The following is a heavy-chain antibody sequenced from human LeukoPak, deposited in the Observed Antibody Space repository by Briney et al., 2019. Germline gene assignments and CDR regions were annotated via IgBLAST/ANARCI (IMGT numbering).Heavy chain of an antibody. CDR2: IKQDGYEK. CDR1: GFTFSGYW. V-gene: IGHV3-7*01. Sequence: GGSLRLSCAASGFTFSGYWMSWVRQTPEKGLEWVANIKQDGYEKYYVDSVKGRFTISRDNAKNTLYLQMNSLRAEDTAVYYCASITPFDYWGQGTLVTVSS. D-gene: IGHD3-10*01. CDR3: ASITPFDY. J-gene: IGHJ4*02.